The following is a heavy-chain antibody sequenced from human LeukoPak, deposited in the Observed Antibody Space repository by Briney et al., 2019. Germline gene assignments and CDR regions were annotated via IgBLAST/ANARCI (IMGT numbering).Heavy chain of an antibody. CDR1: GGSISSGGYS. Sequence: PSETLSLTCAVSGGSISSGGYSWSWIRQPPGKGLEWIGYIYHSGSTYYSPSLKSRVTISVDRSKNQFSLKLSSVTAADTAVYYCATQSKYSSSWYFDYWGQGTLVTVSS. V-gene: IGHV4-30-2*01. CDR3: ATQSKYSSSWYFDY. J-gene: IGHJ4*02. CDR2: IYHSGST. D-gene: IGHD6-13*01.